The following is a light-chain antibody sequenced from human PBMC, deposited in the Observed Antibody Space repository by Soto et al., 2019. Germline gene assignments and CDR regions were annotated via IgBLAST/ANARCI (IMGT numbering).Light chain of an antibody. V-gene: IGKV1D-12*01. CDR3: QQSNSFPLT. Sequence: DIQMTQSPSSVSASVGDRVTISCRASQGIRNWLAWYQQKTGEAPKLLIYAASNLQGGVPSRFGGSGFGTDFTLTISNVQPEDCATYYCQQSNSFPLTFGGGTKVEI. J-gene: IGKJ4*01. CDR2: AAS. CDR1: QGIRNW.